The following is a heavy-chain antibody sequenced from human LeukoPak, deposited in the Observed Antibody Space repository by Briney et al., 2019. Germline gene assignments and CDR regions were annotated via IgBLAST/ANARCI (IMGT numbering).Heavy chain of an antibody. J-gene: IGHJ4*02. CDR3: VRDRGGSGWYYFDY. D-gene: IGHD6-19*01. CDR1: GFTFSICA. CDR2: ISFNGSNT. Sequence: PGGTLRLSCSASGFTFSICAMHWVRQAPGKGLQYESGISFNGSNTYYADSVKGRCPISRDNSKNTLYRQMSSLKAEDSAIYYCVRDRGGSGWYYFDYWGQGTLVTVSS. V-gene: IGHV3-64D*08.